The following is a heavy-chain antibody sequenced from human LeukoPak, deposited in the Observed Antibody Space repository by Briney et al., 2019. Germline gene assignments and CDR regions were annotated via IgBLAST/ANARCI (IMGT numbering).Heavy chain of an antibody. CDR2: IKSKTGGGTT. CDR3: TTKDV. J-gene: IGHJ3*01. Sequence: GGSLRLSCAASEFTFSNAWMSWVRQAPGKGLEWVGRIKSKTGGGTTDYAAPVKGRFTVSRDDSENTLYLQMNSLTTEDTAVYYCTTKDVWGQGTMVTVSS. V-gene: IGHV3-15*01. CDR1: EFTFSNAW.